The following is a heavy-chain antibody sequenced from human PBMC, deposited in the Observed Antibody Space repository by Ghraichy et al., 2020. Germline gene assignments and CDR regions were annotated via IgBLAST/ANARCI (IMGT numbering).Heavy chain of an antibody. CDR1: GFTFSSYA. CDR2: ISGSGGST. J-gene: IGHJ4*02. D-gene: IGHD6-19*01. Sequence: GESLNISCAASGFTFSSYAMSWVRQAPGKGLEWVSAISGSGGSTYYADSVKGRFTISRDNSKNTLYLQMNSLRAEDTAVYYCAKDGIAVAPFDYWGQGTLVTVSS. V-gene: IGHV3-23*01. CDR3: AKDGIAVAPFDY.